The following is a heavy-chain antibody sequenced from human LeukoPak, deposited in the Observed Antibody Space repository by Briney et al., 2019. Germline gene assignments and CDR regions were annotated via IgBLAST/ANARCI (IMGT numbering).Heavy chain of an antibody. J-gene: IGHJ4*02. D-gene: IGHD4-17*01. CDR1: GFTVSSNY. V-gene: IGHV3-53*01. CDR3: ATTLYGDYGMYYFDY. Sequence: GGSLRLSCAASGFTVSSNYMSWVRQAPGKGLEWVSAIYSGGSTYYADSVKGRYTISRDNSKNTLYLQMNSLRAEDTAVYYCATTLYGDYGMYYFDYWGQGTLVTVSS. CDR2: IYSGGST.